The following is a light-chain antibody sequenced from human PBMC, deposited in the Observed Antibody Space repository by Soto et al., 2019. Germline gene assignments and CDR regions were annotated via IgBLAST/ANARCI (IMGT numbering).Light chain of an antibody. Sequence: IKMTQSPSSMSASVGDRVTITCQASQDISNYLNWYQQKPGKAPKLLIYDASNLETGVPSRFSGSGSGTDFTFTISSLQPEDTATYYCQHYANLPITFGQGTRLEIK. CDR1: QDISNY. V-gene: IGKV1-33*01. CDR3: QHYANLPIT. CDR2: DAS. J-gene: IGKJ5*01.